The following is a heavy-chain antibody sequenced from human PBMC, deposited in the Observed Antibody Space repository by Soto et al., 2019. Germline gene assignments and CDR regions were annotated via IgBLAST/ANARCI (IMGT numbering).Heavy chain of an antibody. CDR2: ISGSGGST. D-gene: IGHD6-19*01. CDR3: AKEPPIAVAVPDAFDI. CDR1: GFTFSSYA. J-gene: IGHJ3*02. V-gene: IGHV3-23*01. Sequence: GGSLRLSCAASGFTFSSYAMSWVRQAPGKGLEWVSAISGSGGSTYYADSVKGRFTISRDNSKNTLYLQMNSLRAEDTAVYYCAKEPPIAVAVPDAFDIWGQGTMVTVSS.